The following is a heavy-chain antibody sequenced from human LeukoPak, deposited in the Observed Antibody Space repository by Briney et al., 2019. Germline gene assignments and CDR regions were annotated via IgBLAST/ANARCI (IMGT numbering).Heavy chain of an antibody. J-gene: IGHJ4*02. Sequence: PSETLSLTCAVYGGSFSGYYWSWIRQPPGKGLEWIGEINHSGSTNYNPSLKSRVTISVDTSKNQFSLELSSVTAADTAVYYCAGFSTVTTFDYWGQGTLVTVSS. V-gene: IGHV4-34*01. D-gene: IGHD4-17*01. CDR3: AGFSTVTTFDY. CDR1: GGSFSGYY. CDR2: INHSGST.